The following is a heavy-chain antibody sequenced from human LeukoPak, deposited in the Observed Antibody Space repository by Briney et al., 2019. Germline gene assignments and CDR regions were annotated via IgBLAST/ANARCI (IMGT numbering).Heavy chain of an antibody. J-gene: IGHJ6*02. CDR1: GGSISSSSYY. V-gene: IGHV4-39*01. D-gene: IGHD6-19*01. CDR2: IYYSGST. CDR3: ARHSSGWSYYYYGMDV. Sequence: SETLSLTCTVSGGSISSSSYYWGWIRQPPGKGLEWIGSIYYSGSTNYNPSLKSRVTISVDTSKNQFSLKLSSVTAADTAVYYCARHSSGWSYYYYGMDVWGQGTTVTVSS.